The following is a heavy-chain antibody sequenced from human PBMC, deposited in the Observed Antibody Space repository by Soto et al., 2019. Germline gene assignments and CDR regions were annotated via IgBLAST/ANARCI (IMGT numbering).Heavy chain of an antibody. CDR3: ARSSGDYIESREFDY. Sequence: HPGGSLRLSCAASGFTVSSKYMNWVRQAPGKGLEWVSLINTAGDTHYADSVKGRFTISRDNSRNTLYLQMNSLRADDTAVYYCARSSGDYIESREFDYWGQGTLVTVSS. D-gene: IGHD6-6*01. V-gene: IGHV3-66*01. J-gene: IGHJ4*02. CDR1: GFTVSSKY. CDR2: INTAGDT.